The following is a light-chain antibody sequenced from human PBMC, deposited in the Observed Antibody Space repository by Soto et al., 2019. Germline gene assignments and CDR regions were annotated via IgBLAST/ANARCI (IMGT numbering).Light chain of an antibody. Sequence: EIMMTQSPATLSVSLGERATLFCRASQNVRSNLAWYQQKPGQAPRLLIHGASSRATGIPDRFSGSGFGTEFTLTINSLQSEDFAVYYCQQYNNWPPVFTFGPGTKVDIK. CDR3: QQYNNWPPVFT. CDR1: QNVRSN. CDR2: GAS. J-gene: IGKJ3*01. V-gene: IGKV3D-15*01.